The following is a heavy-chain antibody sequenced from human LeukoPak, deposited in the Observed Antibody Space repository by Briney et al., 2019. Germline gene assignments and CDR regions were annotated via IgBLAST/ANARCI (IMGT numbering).Heavy chain of an antibody. Sequence: GASLRLSCAASGFTFSSYAMSWVRQAPGKGLEWVSAISGRGGSTCYADSVKGRFTIPRDNSKNTLYPQMNRLRAEETAVYYCAKEKEWLGDLNWFDPWGQGTLVTVSS. CDR3: AKEKEWLGDLNWFDP. D-gene: IGHD3-3*01. CDR2: ISGRGGST. V-gene: IGHV3-23*01. J-gene: IGHJ5*02. CDR1: GFTFSSYA.